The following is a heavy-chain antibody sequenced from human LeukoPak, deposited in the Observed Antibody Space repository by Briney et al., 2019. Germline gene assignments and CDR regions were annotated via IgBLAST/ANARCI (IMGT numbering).Heavy chain of an antibody. Sequence: SETLSLTCTVSGGSISSYYWSWIRQPPGKGLEWIGYIYYSGSTNYNPSLKSRVIISVDTSKNQFSLKLSSVTAADTAVYYCARGEWLVRYFDLWGRGTLVTVSS. V-gene: IGHV4-59*01. D-gene: IGHD6-19*01. CDR2: IYYSGST. CDR3: ARGEWLVRYFDL. J-gene: IGHJ2*01. CDR1: GGSISSYY.